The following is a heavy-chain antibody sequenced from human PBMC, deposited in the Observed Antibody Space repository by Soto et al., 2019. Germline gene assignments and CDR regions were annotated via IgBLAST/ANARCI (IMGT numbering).Heavy chain of an antibody. J-gene: IGHJ4*02. Sequence: SETLSLTCTVSGGSISSSSYYWGWIRQPPGKGLEWIGSIYYSGSTYYNPSLKSRVTISVDTSKNQFSLKLSSVTAADTAVYYCYYGSGSYSRVRDYWGQGTLVTVSS. V-gene: IGHV4-39*01. CDR3: YYGSGSYSRVRDY. CDR2: IYYSGST. CDR1: GGSISSSSYY. D-gene: IGHD3-10*01.